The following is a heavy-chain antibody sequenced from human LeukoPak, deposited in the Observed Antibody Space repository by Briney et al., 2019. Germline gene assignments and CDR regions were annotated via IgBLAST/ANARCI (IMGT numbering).Heavy chain of an antibody. CDR2: ISSNGGST. J-gene: IGHJ4*02. CDR3: ARALLGYYDSSGYSDY. Sequence: GGSLRLSCAASGFTFSSYAMHWVRQAPGKGLEYVSAISSNGGSTYYANSVKGRFTISRDNSKNTLYLQMGSLRAEDMAVYYCARALLGYYDSSGYSDYWGQGTLVTVSS. CDR1: GFTFSSYA. V-gene: IGHV3-64*01. D-gene: IGHD3-22*01.